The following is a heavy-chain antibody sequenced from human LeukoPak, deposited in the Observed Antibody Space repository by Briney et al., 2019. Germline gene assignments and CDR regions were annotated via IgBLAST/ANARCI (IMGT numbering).Heavy chain of an antibody. J-gene: IGHJ6*03. V-gene: IGHV1-69*05. CDR1: GGTFSSYA. CDR3: ASTPHDSSGYYHNYYYMDV. CDR2: IIPIFGTA. D-gene: IGHD3-22*01. Sequence: SVKVSCKASGGTFSSYAISWVRQAPGQGLEWMGGIIPIFGTANYAQKFQGRVTITTDESTSTAYMELSSLRSEDTAVYYCASTPHDSSGYYHNYYYMDVWGKGTTVTVSS.